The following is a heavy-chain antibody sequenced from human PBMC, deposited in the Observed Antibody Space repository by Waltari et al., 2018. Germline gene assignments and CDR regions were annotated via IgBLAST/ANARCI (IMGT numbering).Heavy chain of an antibody. D-gene: IGHD1-26*01. CDR3: VRFSGGY. V-gene: IGHV3-74*01. CDR2: IKGDGSTT. CDR1: GFTFSSYW. J-gene: IGHJ4*02. Sequence: EVQLVESGGGLVQPGGSLRLSCAASGFTFSSYWMDWVRQAPGKGLVWVSNIKGDGSTTSYADSVKGRFTISRDNAKNTLYLQMNSLRVEDTAVYYCVRFSGGYWGQGALVTVSS.